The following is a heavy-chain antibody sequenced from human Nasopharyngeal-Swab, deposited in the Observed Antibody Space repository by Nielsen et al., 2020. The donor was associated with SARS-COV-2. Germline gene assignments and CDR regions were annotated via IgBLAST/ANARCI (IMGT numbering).Heavy chain of an antibody. CDR2: IIPILGIA. CDR3: ARASSGWSGAFDI. J-gene: IGHJ3*02. CDR1: GGTFSSYA. Sequence: SVKVSCKASGGTFSSYAISWVRQAPGQGLEWMGRIIPILGIANYAQKFQGRVTITADKSTSTAYMELSSLRSEDTAVYYCARASSGWSGAFDIWGQGTMVTVSS. V-gene: IGHV1-69*04. D-gene: IGHD6-19*01.